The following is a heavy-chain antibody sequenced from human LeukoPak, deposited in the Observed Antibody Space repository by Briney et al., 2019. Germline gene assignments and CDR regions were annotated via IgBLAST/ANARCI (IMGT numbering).Heavy chain of an antibody. D-gene: IGHD4-17*01. V-gene: IGHV3-23*01. CDR3: ARTVTTLYYFDY. CDR2: ISGSGGST. J-gene: IGHJ4*02. CDR1: GSTFSSYA. Sequence: PGGSLRLSCAASGSTFSSYAMSWVRQAPGKGLEWVSAISGSGGSTYYADSVKGRFTISRDNSKNTLYLQMNSLRAEDTAVYYCARTVTTLYYFDYWGQGTLVTVSS.